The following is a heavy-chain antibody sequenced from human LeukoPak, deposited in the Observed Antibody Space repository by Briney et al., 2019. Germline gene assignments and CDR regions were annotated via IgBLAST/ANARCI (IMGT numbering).Heavy chain of an antibody. CDR3: APGYCSSSSCHHYFDY. J-gene: IGHJ4*02. D-gene: IGHD2-2*01. CDR2: ISSSSKTI. CDR1: GLTFSSYA. Sequence: GGSLRLSCAASGLTFSSYAMTWVRQAPGKGLEWVSYISSSSKTIYYADSVKGRFTISRDNAKNSLYLQMNSLRAEDTAVYYCAPGYCSSSSCHHYFDYWGQGTLVTVSS. V-gene: IGHV3-48*01.